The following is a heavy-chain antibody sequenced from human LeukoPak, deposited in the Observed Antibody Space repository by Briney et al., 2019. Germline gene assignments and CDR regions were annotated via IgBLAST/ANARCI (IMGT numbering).Heavy chain of an antibody. CDR3: SRDRGGGDIYFDY. Sequence: GGSLRLSCAAAGFTFSSYGMNWVRQAPGKGPECLSYISRSGATIYYADSVKGRFTISRDNAKNSLYLQMSSLGAEDTAIYYCSRDRGGGDIYFDYWGQGTLVTVSS. V-gene: IGHV3-48*03. CDR2: ISRSGATI. CDR1: GFTFSSYG. J-gene: IGHJ4*02. D-gene: IGHD2-21*02.